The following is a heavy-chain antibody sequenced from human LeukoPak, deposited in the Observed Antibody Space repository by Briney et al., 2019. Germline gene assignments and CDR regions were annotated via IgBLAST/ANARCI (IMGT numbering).Heavy chain of an antibody. J-gene: IGHJ4*02. CDR3: ARAVRWELLGYFDY. CDR2: IYYSGST. V-gene: IGHV4-59*01. Sequence: PSETLSLTCTVSGGSISSYYWSWIRQPPGKGREWIGYIYYSGSTNYNPSLKSRVTISVDTSKNQFSLKLSSVTAADTAVYYCARAVRWELLGYFDYWGQGTLVTVSS. CDR1: GGSISSYY. D-gene: IGHD1-26*01.